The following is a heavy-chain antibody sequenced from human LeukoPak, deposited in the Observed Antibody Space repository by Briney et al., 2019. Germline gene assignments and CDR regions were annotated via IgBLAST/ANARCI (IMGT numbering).Heavy chain of an antibody. J-gene: IGHJ4*02. V-gene: IGHV3-74*01. CDR1: GFTFSSYW. Sequence: PGGSLRLSCAASGFTFSSYWMHWVRQAPGKGLVWVSRINHDGSGTSYADSVKGRFTISRDNAKNTLYLQINSLRAEDTAVYYCTRGVAVSGTDYWGQGTPVTVSS. D-gene: IGHD6-19*01. CDR2: INHDGSGT. CDR3: TRGVAVSGTDY.